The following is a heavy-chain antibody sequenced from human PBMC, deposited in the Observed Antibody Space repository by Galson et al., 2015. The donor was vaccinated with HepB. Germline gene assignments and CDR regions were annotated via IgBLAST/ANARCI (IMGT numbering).Heavy chain of an antibody. CDR1: GYTFTSYY. D-gene: IGHD2-2*01. J-gene: IGHJ6*03. CDR2: INPSGGST. Sequence: SVKVSCKASGYTFTSYYMHWVRQAPGQGLEWMGIINPSGGSTSYAQKFQGRVTMTRDTSTSTVYMELSSLRSEDTAVYYCARGGIVVVPAAMWADYYYYMDVWGKGTTVTVSS. V-gene: IGHV1-46*01. CDR3: ARGGIVVVPAAMWADYYYYMDV.